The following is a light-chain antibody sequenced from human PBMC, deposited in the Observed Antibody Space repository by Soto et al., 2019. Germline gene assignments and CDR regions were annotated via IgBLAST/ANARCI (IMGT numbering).Light chain of an antibody. Sequence: IVITLSPATLSVSPGERATLSCRASQSVNIHLAWYQQKPGQAPRLLIYGASARATGIPAKFSGSGSGTEFTLTISSLQSEDFAVYYCQQYNKWPRTFGQGTKVDI. CDR2: GAS. CDR3: QQYNKWPRT. V-gene: IGKV3D-15*01. CDR1: QSVNIH. J-gene: IGKJ1*01.